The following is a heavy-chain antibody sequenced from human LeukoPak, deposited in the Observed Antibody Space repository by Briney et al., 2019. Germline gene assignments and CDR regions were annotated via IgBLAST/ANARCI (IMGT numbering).Heavy chain of an antibody. CDR1: GFTVSSNY. J-gene: IGHJ6*03. Sequence: GGSLRLSCAASGFTVSSNYVNWVRHAPGKGLERVSVIYSGGSTYYADSVKGRFTISRDNSKNTLYLQMNSLRAEDTAVYYCARVAEVGVTGYYYYLDVWGKGTTVTISS. CDR2: IYSGGST. CDR3: ARVAEVGVTGYYYYLDV. V-gene: IGHV3-66*01. D-gene: IGHD1-26*01.